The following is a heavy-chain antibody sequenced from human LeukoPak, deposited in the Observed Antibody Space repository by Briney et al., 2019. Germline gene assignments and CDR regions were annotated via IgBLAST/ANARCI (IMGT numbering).Heavy chain of an antibody. CDR2: ISSSSSYI. V-gene: IGHV3-21*01. CDR3: ARDLMVRGGFGFDP. CDR1: GFTFSSYS. D-gene: IGHD3-10*01. Sequence: GGSLRLSCAASGFTFSSYSMNWVRQAPGKGLEWVSSISSSSSYIYYADSVKGRFTISRDNAKNSLYLQMNSLRAEDTAVYYCARDLMVRGGFGFDPWGQGTLVTVSP. J-gene: IGHJ5*02.